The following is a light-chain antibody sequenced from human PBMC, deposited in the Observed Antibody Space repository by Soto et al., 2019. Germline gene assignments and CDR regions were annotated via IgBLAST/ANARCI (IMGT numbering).Light chain of an antibody. CDR3: QQSYSTPLT. J-gene: IGKJ4*01. CDR1: QTIDKY. Sequence: DIQMTQSPSSLSASVGDRVTITCRASQTIDKYLNWYQEKPGKAPKLLIYTTSTLQSEVPSRFSGSGSETDFTLTISSLQPEDFATYYCQQSYSTPLTFGGGT. CDR2: TTS. V-gene: IGKV1-39*01.